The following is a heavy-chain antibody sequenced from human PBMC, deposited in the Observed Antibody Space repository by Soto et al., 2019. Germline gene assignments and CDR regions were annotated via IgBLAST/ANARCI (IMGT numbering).Heavy chain of an antibody. CDR3: ARDGVGDTAMVTDAFDI. D-gene: IGHD5-18*01. V-gene: IGHV4-30-4*01. CDR1: GGSISSGDYY. Sequence: QVQLQESGPGLVKPSQTLSLTCTVSGGSISSGDYYWSWIRQPPGKGLEWIGYIYYSGSTYYNPSLKSRVTISVDTSKNQFSLKLSSVTAADTAVYYCARDGVGDTAMVTDAFDIWGQGTMVTVSS. CDR2: IYYSGST. J-gene: IGHJ3*02.